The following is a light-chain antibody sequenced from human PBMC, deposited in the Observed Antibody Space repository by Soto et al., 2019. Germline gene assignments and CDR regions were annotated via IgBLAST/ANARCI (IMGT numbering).Light chain of an antibody. CDR3: QQYYSTPLT. CDR2: WAS. CDR1: QSLLHSNGYNY. V-gene: IGKV4-1*01. J-gene: IGKJ1*01. Sequence: DIVMTQSPLSLPVTPGEPGSISCRSSQSLLHSNGYNYLAWYQQKPGQPPKLLIYWASTRESGVPDRFSGSGSGTDFTLTISSLQAEDVAVYYCQQYYSTPLTFGQGTKVDI.